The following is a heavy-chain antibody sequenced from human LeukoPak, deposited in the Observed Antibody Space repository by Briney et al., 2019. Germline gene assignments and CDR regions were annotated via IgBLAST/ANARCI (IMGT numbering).Heavy chain of an antibody. Sequence: ASVKVSCKASGYTFTSYGISWVRQAPGQGLEWMGWISAYNGNTNYAQKLQGRVTMTTDTSTSTAYMELRSLRSEDTAVYYCARDLTKVRATPYFAYWGQGTLVTVSS. CDR3: ARDLTKVRATPYFAY. CDR1: GYTFTSYG. D-gene: IGHD1-26*01. J-gene: IGHJ4*02. CDR2: ISAYNGNT. V-gene: IGHV1-18*01.